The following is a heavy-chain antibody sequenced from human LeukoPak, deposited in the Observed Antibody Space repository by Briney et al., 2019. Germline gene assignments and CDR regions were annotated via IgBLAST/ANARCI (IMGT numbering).Heavy chain of an antibody. CDR1: GGSISSYY. D-gene: IGHD3-22*01. Sequence: SETLSLTCTVSGGSISSYYWSWIRQPPGKGLEWIGEINHSGSTNYNPSFKSRVTTSVDTSKNQFSLKLSSVTAADTAVYYCARGFDYYDSSGLDYWGQGTLVTVSS. CDR3: ARGFDYYDSSGLDY. V-gene: IGHV4-34*01. CDR2: INHSGST. J-gene: IGHJ4*02.